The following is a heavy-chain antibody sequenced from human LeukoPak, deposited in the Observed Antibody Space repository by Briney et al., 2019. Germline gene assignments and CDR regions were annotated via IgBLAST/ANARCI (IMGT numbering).Heavy chain of an antibody. J-gene: IGHJ4*02. Sequence: PGGSLRLSCAASGFTFSSYGMHWVRQAPGKGLEWVSYISSSGGTIYYADSVKGRFIISRDNAKKSVFLQMNSLRAEDTALYYCARQQKWEPFDYWGQGTLVTVSS. CDR1: GFTFSSYG. CDR2: ISSSGGTI. D-gene: IGHD1-26*01. V-gene: IGHV3-48*04. CDR3: ARQQKWEPFDY.